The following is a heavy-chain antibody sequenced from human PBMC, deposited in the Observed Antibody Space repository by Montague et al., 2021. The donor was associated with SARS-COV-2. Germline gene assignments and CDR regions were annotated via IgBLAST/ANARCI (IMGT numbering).Heavy chain of an antibody. Sequence: SETLSLTCTVSGGSIMRSDYYWSWIRQSPGKGLEWIGYIFHSGITDYNPSLKSRVTISVDMSKNQFSLQLNSVTAADSAVYYCARTEYNWNDWFDPWGQGTLVTVSS. CDR2: IFHSGIT. V-gene: IGHV4-61*08. J-gene: IGHJ5*02. CDR3: ARTEYNWNDWFDP. D-gene: IGHD1-20*01. CDR1: GGSIMRSDYY.